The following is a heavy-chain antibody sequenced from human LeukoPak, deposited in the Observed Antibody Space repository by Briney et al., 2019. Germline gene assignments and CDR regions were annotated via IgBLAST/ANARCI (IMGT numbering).Heavy chain of an antibody. D-gene: IGHD3-10*01. V-gene: IGHV1-46*01. CDR3: ARAWETYYYGSGSYRVFDP. CDR2: INPSGGST. J-gene: IGHJ5*02. CDR1: GYTFTSYY. Sequence: ASVEVSCKASGYTFTSYYMHWVRQAPGQGLEWMGIINPSGGSTSYAQKFQGRVTMTRDMSTSTVYMELSSLRSEDTAVYYCARAWETYYYGSGSYRVFDPWGQGTLVTVSS.